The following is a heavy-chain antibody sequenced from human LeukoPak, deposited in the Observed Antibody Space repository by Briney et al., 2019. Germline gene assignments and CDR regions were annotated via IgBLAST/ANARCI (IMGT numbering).Heavy chain of an antibody. CDR3: ARENYYDSGDAFDI. Sequence: GGSLRLSCAASGFTFSSYEMNWVRQAPGKGLEWGSYINSGGSTIYYADSVKGRFTISRDNAKNSPYLQMNSLRAEDTAVYYCARENYYDSGDAFDIWGQGTMVTVSS. D-gene: IGHD3-22*01. V-gene: IGHV3-48*03. J-gene: IGHJ3*02. CDR1: GFTFSSYE. CDR2: INSGGSTI.